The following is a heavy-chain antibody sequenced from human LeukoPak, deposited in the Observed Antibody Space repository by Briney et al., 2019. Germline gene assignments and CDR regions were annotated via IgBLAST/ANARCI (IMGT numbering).Heavy chain of an antibody. J-gene: IGHJ6*02. Sequence: PSETLSLTCAVYGGSFSGYYWSRIRQPPGKGLEWIGEINHSGSTNYNPSLKSRVTISVDTSKNQFSLKLSSVTAADTAVYYCAGTIIVVVTADRYYGMDVWGQGTTVTVSS. CDR2: INHSGST. CDR1: GGSFSGYY. V-gene: IGHV4-34*01. D-gene: IGHD2-21*02. CDR3: AGTIIVVVTADRYYGMDV.